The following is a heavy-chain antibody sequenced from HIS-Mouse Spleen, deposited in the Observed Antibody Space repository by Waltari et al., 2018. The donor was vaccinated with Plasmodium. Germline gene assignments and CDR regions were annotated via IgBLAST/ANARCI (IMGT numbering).Heavy chain of an antibody. CDR1: GGSISSYY. D-gene: IGHD6-6*01. V-gene: IGHV4-59*01. J-gene: IGHJ4*02. CDR3: ARGGYSSSSYYFDY. Sequence: QVQLQESGPGLVKPSETLSLTCTVSGGSISSYYWSWIRQPPGKGLEWIAYIYYRGSTNYNPPLKSRVTISVDTSKNQFSLKLSSVTAADTAVFYCARGGYSSSSYYFDYWGQGTLVTVSS. CDR2: IYYRGST.